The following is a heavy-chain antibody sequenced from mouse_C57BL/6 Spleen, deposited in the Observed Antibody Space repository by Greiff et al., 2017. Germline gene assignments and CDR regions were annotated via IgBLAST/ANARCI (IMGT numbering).Heavy chain of an antibody. CDR3: ARSEDY. CDR2: IYPGSGST. J-gene: IGHJ4*01. V-gene: IGHV1-55*01. Sequence: QVQLKQPGAELVKPGASVKMSCKASGYTFTSYWITWVKQRPGQGLEWIGDIYPGSGSTNYNEKFKSKATLTVDTSSSTAYMQVSSLTSKDSAVYSWARSEDYWGQGTSVTVSS. CDR1: GYTFTSYW.